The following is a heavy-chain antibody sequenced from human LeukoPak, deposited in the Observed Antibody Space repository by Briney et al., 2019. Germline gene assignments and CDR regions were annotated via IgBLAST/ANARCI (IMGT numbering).Heavy chain of an antibody. V-gene: IGHV3-48*04. D-gene: IGHD5-18*01. CDR3: ARGRGGYSYVADY. CDR2: ISSSSSTI. J-gene: IGHJ4*02. Sequence: GGSLRLSCAASGFTFSSYSMNWVRQAPGKGLEWVSYISSSSSTIYYADSVKGRFTISRDNAKNSLYLQMNSLRAEDTAVYYCARGRGGYSYVADYWGQGTLVTVSS. CDR1: GFTFSSYS.